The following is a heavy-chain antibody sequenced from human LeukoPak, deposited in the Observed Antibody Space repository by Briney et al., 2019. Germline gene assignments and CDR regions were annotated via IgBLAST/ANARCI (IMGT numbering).Heavy chain of an antibody. J-gene: IGHJ4*02. V-gene: IGHV3-21*01. Sequence: PGGSLRLSCAASGFTVSSNYMSWVRQAPGKGLEWVSSISSSSSYIYYADSVKGRFTISRDNAKNSLYLQMNSLRAEDTAVYYCARALIRGVILGYWGQGTLVTVSS. CDR3: ARALIRGVILGY. D-gene: IGHD3-10*01. CDR2: ISSSSSYI. CDR1: GFTVSSNY.